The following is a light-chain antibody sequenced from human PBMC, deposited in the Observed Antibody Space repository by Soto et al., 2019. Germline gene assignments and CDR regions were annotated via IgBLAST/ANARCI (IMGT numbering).Light chain of an antibody. Sequence: QSVLTQPPSASGAPGQRVTISCTGSSSNIGAGFDVHWYQQLPGTAPKLLIYGNTNRPSGVPDRFSVSKSGTSASLAITGLQAEDEADYYCQSYDSSLSGWMFGGGTKLTVL. J-gene: IGLJ3*02. CDR1: SSNIGAGFD. CDR3: QSYDSSLSGWM. CDR2: GNT. V-gene: IGLV1-40*01.